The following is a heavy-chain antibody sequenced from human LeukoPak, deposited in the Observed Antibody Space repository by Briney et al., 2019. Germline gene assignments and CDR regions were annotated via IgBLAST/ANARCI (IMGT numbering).Heavy chain of an antibody. CDR2: VSPSHTTR. V-gene: IGHV1-18*01. CDR3: ARDYYGSGSYQWNFDY. D-gene: IGHD3-10*01. Sequence: ASVKASCKASGYTFRQYSISWVRQAPGKGLEWMGWVSPSHTTRVYAQQFQGRVTMTADTNTNTVSMELRSLRSDDTAVYYCARDYYGSGSYQWNFDYWGQGTLVTVSS. J-gene: IGHJ4*02. CDR1: GYTFRQYS.